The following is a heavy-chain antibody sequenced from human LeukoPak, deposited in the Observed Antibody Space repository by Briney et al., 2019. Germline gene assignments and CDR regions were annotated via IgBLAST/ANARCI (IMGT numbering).Heavy chain of an antibody. Sequence: ASVKVSRKASGYTFTSYGISWVRQAPGQGLEWMGWISGYNGKTNYAQNFQGRVTMTTDTSTSTAYMELRSLRSDDTAVYYCARDYRDVLLWFGELSNWGQGTLVTVSS. CDR1: GYTFTSYG. CDR3: ARDYRDVLLWFGELSN. D-gene: IGHD3-10*01. V-gene: IGHV1-18*01. CDR2: ISGYNGKT. J-gene: IGHJ4*02.